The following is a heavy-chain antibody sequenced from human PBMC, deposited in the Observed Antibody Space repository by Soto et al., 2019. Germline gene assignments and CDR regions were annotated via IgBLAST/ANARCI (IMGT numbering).Heavy chain of an antibody. CDR3: ARGGVSTRTFDY. CDR2: IYPSDSDT. Sequence: GESLKISCKGSGYNFAGYWIAWVRQMPGKGLELMGIIYPSDSDTRYRPSFQGQVTISADKSISSAYLQWSSLRASDTAMYYCARGGVSTRTFDYWGQGTPVTVSS. CDR1: GYNFAGYW. V-gene: IGHV5-51*01. J-gene: IGHJ4*02. D-gene: IGHD3-3*01.